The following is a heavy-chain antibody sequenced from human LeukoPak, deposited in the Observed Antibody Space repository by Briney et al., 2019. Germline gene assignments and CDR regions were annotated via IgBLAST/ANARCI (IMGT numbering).Heavy chain of an antibody. Sequence: SETLSLTCTVSGGSISSYYWSWIRQPAGKGLERIGRIYTSGSTNYNPSLKSRVTMSVDTSKNQFSLKLSSVTAADTAVYYCARARRYSSGWYQRGYYFDYWGQGTLVTVSS. CDR3: ARARRYSSGWYQRGYYFDY. V-gene: IGHV4-4*07. J-gene: IGHJ4*02. D-gene: IGHD6-19*01. CDR2: IYTSGST. CDR1: GGSISSYY.